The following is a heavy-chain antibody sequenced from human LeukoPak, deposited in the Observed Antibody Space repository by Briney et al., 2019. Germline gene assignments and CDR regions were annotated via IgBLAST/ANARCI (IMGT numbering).Heavy chain of an antibody. J-gene: IGHJ4*02. D-gene: IGHD5-24*01. CDR1: GGSVNSGSYY. Sequence: SETLSLTCTVSGGSVNSGSYYWNWIRQPPGKGLEWIGNIYYSGSTYYNPSLKSRVTISVDTSKNQFSLKLSSVTAADTALYYCARQRDDGYNYRHFDSWGQGTLVTVSS. V-gene: IGHV4-39*01. CDR3: ARQRDDGYNYRHFDS. CDR2: IYYSGST.